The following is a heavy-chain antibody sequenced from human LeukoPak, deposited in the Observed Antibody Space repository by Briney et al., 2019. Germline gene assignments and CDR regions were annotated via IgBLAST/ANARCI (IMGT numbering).Heavy chain of an antibody. CDR1: GGTFSSYA. V-gene: IGHV1-69*13. J-gene: IGHJ5*02. CDR3: ARDSNLGYCSSTSCFKRPRERFDP. D-gene: IGHD2-2*01. CDR2: IIPIFGTA. Sequence: ASVKVSCKASGGTFSSYAISWVRLAPGQGLEWMGGIIPIFGTANYAQKFQGRVTITADESTSTAYMELSSLRSEDTAVYYCARDSNLGYCSSTSCFKRPRERFDPWGQGTLVTVSS.